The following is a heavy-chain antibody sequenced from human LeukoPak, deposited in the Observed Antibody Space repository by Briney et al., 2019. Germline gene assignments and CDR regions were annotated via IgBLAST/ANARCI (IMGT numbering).Heavy chain of an antibody. V-gene: IGHV4-30-2*01. CDR3: ARVGSTTELDY. J-gene: IGHJ4*02. D-gene: IGHD4-17*01. Sequence: SETLSLTCAVSGGSISSGGYSWSWIRQPPGKGLEWIGYIYHRGSTYYNPSLKSRVTISVDRSKNQFSLKLSSVTAADTAVYYCARVGSTTELDYWGQGTLVTVSS. CDR2: IYHRGST. CDR1: GGSISSGGYS.